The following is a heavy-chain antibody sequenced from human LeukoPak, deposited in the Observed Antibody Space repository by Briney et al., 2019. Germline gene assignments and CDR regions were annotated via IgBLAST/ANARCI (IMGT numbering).Heavy chain of an antibody. J-gene: IGHJ4*02. CDR1: GFTFSSYG. Sequence: GGSLRLSCAASGFTFSSYGMHWVRQAPGKGLEWVAFIRYDGSNKYYVDSVKGRFTISRDNSKNTLYLQMNSLRAEDTAVYYCAKENYYDRAFDYWGQGTLVTVSS. CDR2: IRYDGSNK. CDR3: AKENYYDRAFDY. D-gene: IGHD3-22*01. V-gene: IGHV3-30*02.